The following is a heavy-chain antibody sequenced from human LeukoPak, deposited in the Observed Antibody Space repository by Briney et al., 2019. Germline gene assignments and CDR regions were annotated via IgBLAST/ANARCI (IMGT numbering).Heavy chain of an antibody. CDR3: AKTAVAGYFDY. V-gene: IGHV3-66*01. Sequence: GGSPRLSCAASGFTVSSNYMSWVRQAPGKGLEWVSVIYSGGSTYYADSVKGRFTISRDNSKNTLYLQMNSLRAEDTAVYYCAKTAVAGYFDYWGQGTLVTVSS. J-gene: IGHJ4*02. CDR2: IYSGGST. D-gene: IGHD6-19*01. CDR1: GFTVSSNY.